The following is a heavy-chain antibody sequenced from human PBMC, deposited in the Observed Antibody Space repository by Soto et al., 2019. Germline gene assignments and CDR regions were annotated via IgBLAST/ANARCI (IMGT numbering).Heavy chain of an antibody. V-gene: IGHV4-59*01. J-gene: IGHJ4*02. Sequence: PSETLSLTCTVSGGSISSYYWSWIRQPPGKGLEWIGYIYYSGSTNYNPSLQSRVTTSLDRSKNQFSPKLRSVTAADTAVYYCARVRRAREVTIFFDYWGQGILVTVSS. CDR1: GGSISSYY. D-gene: IGHD3-10*01. CDR3: ARVRRAREVTIFFDY. CDR2: IYYSGST.